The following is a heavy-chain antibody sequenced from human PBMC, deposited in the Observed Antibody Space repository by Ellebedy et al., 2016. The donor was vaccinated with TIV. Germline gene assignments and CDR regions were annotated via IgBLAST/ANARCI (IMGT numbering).Heavy chain of an antibody. D-gene: IGHD5-18*01. Sequence: PGGSLRPSCQGSGHSLTYYWIGWVRQMPGKGLEWMGIIYPGDSDTRYSPSFQGQVTISADKSINTAYLQWSGLKASDTAMYYCARRSGSTSGSSCFDLWGQGTLVTVSS. J-gene: IGHJ4*02. CDR3: ARRSGSTSGSSCFDL. V-gene: IGHV5-51*01. CDR1: GHSLTYYW. CDR2: IYPGDSDT.